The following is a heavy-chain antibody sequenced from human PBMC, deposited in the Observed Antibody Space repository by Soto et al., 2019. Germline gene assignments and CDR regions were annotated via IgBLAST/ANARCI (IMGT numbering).Heavy chain of an antibody. CDR3: ARSYGDYPTHRNYYGMDV. CDR1: GGTFSSYA. D-gene: IGHD4-17*01. CDR2: IIPIFGTA. J-gene: IGHJ6*02. Sequence: ASVKVSCKASGGTFSSYAISWVRQAPGQGLEWMGGIIPIFGTANYAQKFQGRVTITADESTSTAYMELSSLRSEDTAVYYCARSYGDYPTHRNYYGMDVWGQGTTVTVSS. V-gene: IGHV1-69*13.